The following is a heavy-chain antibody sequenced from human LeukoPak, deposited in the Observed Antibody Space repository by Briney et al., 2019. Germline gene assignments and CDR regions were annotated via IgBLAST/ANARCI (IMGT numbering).Heavy chain of an antibody. CDR2: ISGGGGNT. CDR1: GFTFSSYA. V-gene: IGHV3-23*01. CDR3: AKERNTSSGWYGELDH. J-gene: IGHJ4*02. Sequence: GGSLRLSCAASGFTFSSYATSWVRQARGKGLEGVSTISGGGGNTYYADSVKGRFTISRDNSKNTLYLQMTSLRAEDTAVYYCAKERNTSSGWYGELDHWGQETRVTVSS. D-gene: IGHD6-19*01.